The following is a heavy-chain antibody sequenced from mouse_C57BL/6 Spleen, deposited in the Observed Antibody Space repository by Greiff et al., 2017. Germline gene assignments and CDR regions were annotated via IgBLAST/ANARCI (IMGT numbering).Heavy chain of an antibody. D-gene: IGHD1-1*01. V-gene: IGHV1-64*01. Sequence: QVQLQQPGAELVKPGASVKLSCKASGYTFTSYWMHWVKQRPGQGLEWIGMIHPNSGSTNYNEKFKGKATLTVDKSSSTAYIQLSSLTSEDSAVYYCARSSTVVGRKAYWGQVTLVTVSA. CDR1: GYTFTSYW. CDR2: IHPNSGST. CDR3: ARSSTVVGRKAY. J-gene: IGHJ3*01.